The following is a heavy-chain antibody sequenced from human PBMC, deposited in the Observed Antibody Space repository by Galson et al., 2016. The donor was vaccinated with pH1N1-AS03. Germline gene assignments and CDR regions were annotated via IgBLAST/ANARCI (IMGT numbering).Heavy chain of an antibody. CDR2: IIPLIDIR. CDR1: GGTFKNSA. Sequence: SVKVSCKASGGTFKNSAINWVRQAPGQGLEWMGRIIPLIDIRTYAQTFQDRGTNTADNSTDTAYMELRSLRSDDTAVYFLATDLFSYCPQSYFDNWGKGTLVTVSS. J-gene: IGHJ4*02. CDR3: ATDLFSYCPQSYFDN. D-gene: IGHD2-15*01. V-gene: IGHV1-69*04.